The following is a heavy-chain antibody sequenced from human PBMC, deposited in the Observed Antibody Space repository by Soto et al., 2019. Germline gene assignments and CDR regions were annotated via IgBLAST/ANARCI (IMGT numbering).Heavy chain of an antibody. CDR2: IIPILGIA. CDR1: GGTFSSYT. J-gene: IGHJ3*02. D-gene: IGHD1-7*01. Sequence: ASVKVSCKASGGTFSSYTISWVRQAPGQGLEWMGRIIPILGIANYAQKFQGRVTITADKSTSTAYMELSSLRSEDTAVYYCARVPWNYYDAFDIWGQGTMVTVSS. V-gene: IGHV1-69*02. CDR3: ARVPWNYYDAFDI.